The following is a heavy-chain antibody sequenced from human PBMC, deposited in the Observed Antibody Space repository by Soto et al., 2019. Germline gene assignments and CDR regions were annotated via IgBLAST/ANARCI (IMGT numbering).Heavy chain of an antibody. CDR3: ARPGTGTTGPNYYYGMDV. Sequence: QVQLVQSGAEVKKPGSSVKVSCKASGGTFSSYAISWVRQAPGQGLEWMGGIIPIFGTANYAQKFQARVTITADESTSTAYMELSSLRSEDTAVYYCARPGTGTTGPNYYYGMDVWGQGTTFTVSS. D-gene: IGHD1-7*01. J-gene: IGHJ6*02. V-gene: IGHV1-69*01. CDR2: IIPIFGTA. CDR1: GGTFSSYA.